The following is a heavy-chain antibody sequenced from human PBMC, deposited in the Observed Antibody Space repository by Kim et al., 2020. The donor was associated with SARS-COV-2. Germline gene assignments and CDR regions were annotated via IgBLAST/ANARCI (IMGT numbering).Heavy chain of an antibody. V-gene: IGHV3-73*01. CDR3: TRMWDYGDYEVDY. Sequence: YAASVKGRFTISRDDSKNTAYLQMNSLKTEDTAVYYCTRMWDYGDYEVDYWGQGTLVTVSS. D-gene: IGHD4-17*01. J-gene: IGHJ4*02.